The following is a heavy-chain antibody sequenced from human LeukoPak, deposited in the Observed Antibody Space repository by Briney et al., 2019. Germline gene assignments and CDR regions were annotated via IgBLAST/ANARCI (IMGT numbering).Heavy chain of an antibody. CDR1: GYTFTSYG. CDR3: AREYYDYVWGSYRPVWFDP. D-gene: IGHD3-16*02. CDR2: ISAYNGNT. J-gene: IGHJ5*02. Sequence: ASVKVSCKASGYTFTSYGISWVRQAPGQGLEWMGWISAYNGNTTYAQKLQGRVTMTTDTSTSIAYMELRSLRSDDTAVYYCAREYYDYVWGSYRPVWFDPWGQGTLVTVSS. V-gene: IGHV1-18*01.